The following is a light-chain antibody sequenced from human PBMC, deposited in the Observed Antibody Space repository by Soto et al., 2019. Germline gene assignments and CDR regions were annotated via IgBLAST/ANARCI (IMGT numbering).Light chain of an antibody. J-gene: IGKJ1*01. CDR1: QSISSR. V-gene: IGKV1-5*01. Sequence: DLPMTQSPSTLSASVGDRVTITCRASQSISSRLAWYQQKPGKAPNLLIYDASSLESGVPSRFSGSGSGTEFTLTISSLQPDDFATYYCQQYSSYWTFGQGTKVEIK. CDR3: QQYSSYWT. CDR2: DAS.